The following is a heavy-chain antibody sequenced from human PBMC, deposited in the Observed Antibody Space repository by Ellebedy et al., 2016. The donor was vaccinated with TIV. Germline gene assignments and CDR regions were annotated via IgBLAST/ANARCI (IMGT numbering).Heavy chain of an antibody. CDR2: IYYSGST. CDR3: ARGPPRGMRYCSSTSCYRSWFDP. Sequence: SETLSLTCTVSGGSISSYYWNWIRQPPGKGLEWIGYIYYSGSTNYNPSLKSRVTISVDTSKNQFSLKLSSVTAADTAVYYCARGPPRGMRYCSSTSCYRSWFDPWGQGTLVTVSS. D-gene: IGHD2-2*02. V-gene: IGHV4-59*12. J-gene: IGHJ5*02. CDR1: GGSISSYY.